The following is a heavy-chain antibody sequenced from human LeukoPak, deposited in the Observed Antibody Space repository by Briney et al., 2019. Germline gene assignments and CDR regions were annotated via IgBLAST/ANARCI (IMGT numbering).Heavy chain of an antibody. D-gene: IGHD3-22*01. CDR2: IYHSGSA. V-gene: IGHV4-31*03. CDR3: ARGGYSDSSGSSDAFDI. CDR1: GWSLSRCGYY. J-gene: IGHJ3*02. Sequence: SETLSLTCSVFGWSLSRCGYYWNWIRQQPGQGLEWLGYIYHSGSARYNPSFKSRLNMSVDMSRNQFSLNLSSVTAADTAVYYCARGGYSDSSGSSDAFDIWGQGTMVTVSS.